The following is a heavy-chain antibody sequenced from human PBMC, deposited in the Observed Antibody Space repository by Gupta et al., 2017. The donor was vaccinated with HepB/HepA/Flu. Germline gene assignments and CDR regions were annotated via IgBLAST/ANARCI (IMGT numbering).Heavy chain of an antibody. V-gene: IGHV3-49*04. CDR3: TRAPNDGVLREFDY. CDR2: IRDKAHGGTT. J-gene: IGHJ4*02. D-gene: IGHD3-9*01. Sequence: EVQLEESGGGLVQPGRSLRLSCTGSGFTFDNTAISWVRQAPGKGLEGVGFIRDKAHGGTTEYDAAGKGRFTISRDDSKGIAYRQMKRMKTEEAAMYYCTRAPNDGVLREFDYGGQGTLVTVSS. CDR1: GFTFDNTA.